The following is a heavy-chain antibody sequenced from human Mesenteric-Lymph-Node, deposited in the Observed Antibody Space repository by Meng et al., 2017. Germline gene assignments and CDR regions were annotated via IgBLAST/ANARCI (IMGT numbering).Heavy chain of an antibody. V-gene: IGHV4-4*02. CDR1: RVSISSNIR. D-gene: IGHD1-26*01. J-gene: IGHJ4*02. CDR2: SVDGGST. CDR3: ARGKQDAWELLAY. Sequence: QVQQYEAGPGLVKPSGTLPRSCGGLRVSISSNIRWTWVLQPPGKGLGWVGDSVDGGSTNYNPSLTGRISISLDKSKNHFSLKVNSVTAADTAVYYCARGKQDAWELLAYWGQGALVTVSS.